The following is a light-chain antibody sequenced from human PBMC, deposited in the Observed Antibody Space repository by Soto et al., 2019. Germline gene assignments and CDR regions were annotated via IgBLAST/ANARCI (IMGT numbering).Light chain of an antibody. J-gene: IGKJ5*01. Sequence: DIQLTQSPSFLSTSIGESVTIPGRAIQVIRASLAWYQVKPGKAPKLLIYAASTLASVFPSRVSATVSGTEFKHTIICLHAEDFATYYCQQLFASPFTGGQGPLLEIK. V-gene: IGKV1-9*01. CDR3: QQLFASPFT. CDR1: QVIRAS. CDR2: AAS.